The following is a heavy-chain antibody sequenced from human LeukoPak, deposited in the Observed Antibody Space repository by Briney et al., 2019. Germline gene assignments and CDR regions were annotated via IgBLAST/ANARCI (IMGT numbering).Heavy chain of an antibody. Sequence: KECHADSVKGRFITSRDNSKKILYLQMNSLRAEDTAVYYCARVPAISSETYYYYGMDVWGQGTTVTVSS. J-gene: IGHJ6*02. CDR3: ARVPAISSETYYYYGMDV. V-gene: IGHV3-30*01. D-gene: IGHD2-21*02. CDR2: KE.